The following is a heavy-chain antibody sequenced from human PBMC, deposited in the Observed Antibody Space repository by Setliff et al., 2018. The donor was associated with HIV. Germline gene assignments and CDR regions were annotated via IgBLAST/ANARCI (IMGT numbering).Heavy chain of an antibody. CDR3: ARDLGFWGLDASDM. D-gene: IGHD3-16*01. CDR1: GFTFNMYG. Sequence: PGGSLRLSCAASGFTFNMYGMHWVRQAPGKGLEWVAVIWFDGSNEAYADSVKGRFTISRDNSKNTLFLEMSSLRVEETALYYCARDLGFWGLDASDMWGQGTMVTVSS. CDR2: IWFDGSNE. V-gene: IGHV3-33*01. J-gene: IGHJ3*02.